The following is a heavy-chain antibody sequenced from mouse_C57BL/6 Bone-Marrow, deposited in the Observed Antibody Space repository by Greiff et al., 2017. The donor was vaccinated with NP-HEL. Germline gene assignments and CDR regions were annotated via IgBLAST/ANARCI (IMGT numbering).Heavy chain of an antibody. CDR2: ISNLAYSI. CDR3: ARLDYDSLYYYAMDY. D-gene: IGHD2-4*01. CDR1: GFTFSDYG. V-gene: IGHV5-15*01. J-gene: IGHJ4*01. Sequence: EVKLMESGGGLVQPGGSLKLSCAASGFTFSDYGMAWVRQAPRKGPEWVAFISNLAYSIYYADTVTGRFTISRENAKNTLYLGMSSLRSEDTAMYYCARLDYDSLYYYAMDYWGQGTSVTVSS.